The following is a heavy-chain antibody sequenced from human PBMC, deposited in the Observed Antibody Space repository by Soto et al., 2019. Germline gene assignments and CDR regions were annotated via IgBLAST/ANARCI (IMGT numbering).Heavy chain of an antibody. J-gene: IGHJ5*02. Sequence: QVQLQESGPGLVKPSQTLSLTCTVSGGSISSGDYYCSWIRQPPGKGLEWIGYIYYSGSTYYSPSLKRRVSLSVATAKNQFSLRLSSVTAAVTAVYYCGRGLGLSGYWWFYPCCQVTLVIVSS. CDR3: GRGLGLSGYWWFYP. CDR1: GGSISSGDYY. D-gene: IGHD3-22*01. CDR2: IYYSGST. V-gene: IGHV4-30-4*01.